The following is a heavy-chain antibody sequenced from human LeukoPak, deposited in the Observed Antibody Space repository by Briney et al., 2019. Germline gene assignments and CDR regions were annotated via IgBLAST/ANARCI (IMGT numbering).Heavy chain of an antibody. D-gene: IGHD3-10*01. J-gene: IGHJ4*02. V-gene: IGHV1-18*01. CDR3: ARAGAYYGSGSYSN. CDR2: ISAYNGNT. Sequence: ASVKVSCKASGYTFSSYGISWVRQAPGQGLEWMGWISAYNGNTNYAQKLQGRVTMTTDTSTSTAYMELSSLRSDDTAVYYCARAGAYYGSGSYSNWGQGTLVTVSS. CDR1: GYTFSSYG.